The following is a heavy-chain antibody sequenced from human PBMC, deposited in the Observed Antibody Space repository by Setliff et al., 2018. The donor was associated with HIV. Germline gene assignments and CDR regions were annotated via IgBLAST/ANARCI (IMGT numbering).Heavy chain of an antibody. CDR1: GGPFTSSS. D-gene: IGHD3-22*01. V-gene: IGHV1-69*02. CDR3: ARGGDYDSSGYYVT. J-gene: IGHJ4*02. Sequence: GASVKVSCKASGGPFTSSSIGWGRQAPGQGLEWMGRIITILGVPRYAQKFQGRVTITADKSTSTSYMHLSSLRAEDPAVYFCARGGDYDSSGYYVTWGQGSLVTVSS. CDR2: IITILGVP.